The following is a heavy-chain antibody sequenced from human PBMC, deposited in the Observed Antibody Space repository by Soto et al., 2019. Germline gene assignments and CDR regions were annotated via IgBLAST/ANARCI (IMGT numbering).Heavy chain of an antibody. CDR1: GGPVKTGDYY. Sequence: SETLSLTCNVSGGPVKTGDYYWNWIRQPPGKGLEWIGYVFYSGATNYSPSLKSRAAISMDTSKNQFSLSLTSVTAADTAVYYCARAGFSYGHLLFWGQGIRVTVSS. V-gene: IGHV4-30-4*01. CDR3: ARAGFSYGHLLF. CDR2: VFYSGAT. D-gene: IGHD3-10*01. J-gene: IGHJ4*02.